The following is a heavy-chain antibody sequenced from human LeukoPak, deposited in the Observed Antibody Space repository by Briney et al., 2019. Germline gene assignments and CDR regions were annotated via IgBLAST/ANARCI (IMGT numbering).Heavy chain of an antibody. D-gene: IGHD3-16*02. V-gene: IGHV3-30*02. Sequence: GGPLRPSCAASGFTFSCYGMYWVRPAPGKGVEWVEFIRYDGSNKYYADSGQGRISISRDNYKNSLYLQIMSLRAVRTAVCYCARELIRLVNAFDFWGQGTIVTVSS. CDR1: GFTFSCYG. J-gene: IGHJ3*01. CDR3: ARELIRLVNAFDF. CDR2: IRYDGSNK.